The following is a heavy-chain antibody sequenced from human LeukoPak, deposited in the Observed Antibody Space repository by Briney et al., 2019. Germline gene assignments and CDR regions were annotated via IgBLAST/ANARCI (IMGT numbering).Heavy chain of an antibody. D-gene: IGHD3-22*01. CDR1: GFTFDDYA. Sequence: GGSLRLSCAASGFTFDDYAMHWVRQAPGKGLEWVSGISWNSGSIGYADSVKGRFTISRDNAKNSLYLQMNSLRAEETALYYCAKDRYYDSSGYLDYWGQGTLVTVSS. V-gene: IGHV3-9*01. CDR2: ISWNSGSI. CDR3: AKDRYYDSSGYLDY. J-gene: IGHJ4*02.